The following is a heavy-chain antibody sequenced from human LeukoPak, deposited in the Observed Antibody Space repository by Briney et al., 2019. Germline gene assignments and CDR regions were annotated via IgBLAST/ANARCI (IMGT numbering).Heavy chain of an antibody. CDR3: ARAPGGWSMGV. D-gene: IGHD2-15*01. CDR1: GGSIGSYY. J-gene: IGHJ6*02. V-gene: IGHV4-59*01. CDR2: IYYSGSA. Sequence: SETLSLTCTVSGGSIGSYYWSWIRQPPGRGLEWIGYIYYSGSANYNPSLKSRVTISVDTSKNQFSLKLSSVTAADTAVYYCARAPGGWSMGVWGQGTTVTVSS.